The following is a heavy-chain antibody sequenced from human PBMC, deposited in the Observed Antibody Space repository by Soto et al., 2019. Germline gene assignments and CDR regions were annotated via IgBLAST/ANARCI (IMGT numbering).Heavy chain of an antibody. V-gene: IGHV6-1*01. Sequence: SQTLSVTCVISGNNVSTNSAGWNWIRQTPSRGLEWLRRTYYRSKWNNDYAASVKGRINVNPDTSKNQFSLRLHSVTPEDTGVYYCARNSWNAPPAFDFSGQGIQVTVSS. CDR3: ARNSWNAPPAFDF. CDR1: GNNVSTNSAG. D-gene: IGHD1-1*01. CDR2: TYYRSKWNN. J-gene: IGHJ4*02.